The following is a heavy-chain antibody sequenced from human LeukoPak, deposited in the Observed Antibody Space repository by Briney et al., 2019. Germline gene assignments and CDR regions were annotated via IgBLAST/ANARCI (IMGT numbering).Heavy chain of an antibody. CDR1: GYTLTELS. J-gene: IGHJ5*02. D-gene: IGHD6-19*01. V-gene: IGHV1-24*01. Sequence: ASVKVSCKVSGYTLTELSMHWVRQAPGKGLEWMGGFDPEDGETIYAQKFQGRVTMTEDTSTDTAYMELSSLRSEDTAVYYCATDPLYSSGFRGFIRRYWFDPWGQGTLVTVSS. CDR3: ATDPLYSSGFRGFIRRYWFDP. CDR2: FDPEDGET.